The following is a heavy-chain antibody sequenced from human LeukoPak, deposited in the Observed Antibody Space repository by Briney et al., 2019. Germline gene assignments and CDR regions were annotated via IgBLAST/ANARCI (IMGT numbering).Heavy chain of an antibody. CDR1: GGSINNYY. Sequence: SETLSLTCTASGGSINNYYWSWIRQPPGKGLEWIGYIFYSGSTNYNPSLKSRVTISVDTSKNQFSLKLSSVAAADSAVYYCARQTYDAFDIWGQGTMVTVSS. V-gene: IGHV4-59*08. J-gene: IGHJ3*02. CDR2: IFYSGST. CDR3: ARQTYDAFDI.